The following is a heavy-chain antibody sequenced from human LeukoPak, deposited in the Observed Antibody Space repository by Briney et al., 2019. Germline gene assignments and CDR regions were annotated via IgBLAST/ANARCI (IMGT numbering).Heavy chain of an antibody. D-gene: IGHD2-21*02. CDR2: ISSSGSAI. CDR1: GFTFSSYE. CDR3: ARETPYCGGDCYPPFYYGMDV. Sequence: GGSLRLSCAASGFTFSSYEMNWVRQAPGKGLEWVSYISSSGSAIYYADSVKGRFTISRDNAKNSLYLQMNSLRAEDTAVYYCARETPYCGGDCYPPFYYGMDVWGKGTTVTVSS. J-gene: IGHJ6*04. V-gene: IGHV3-48*03.